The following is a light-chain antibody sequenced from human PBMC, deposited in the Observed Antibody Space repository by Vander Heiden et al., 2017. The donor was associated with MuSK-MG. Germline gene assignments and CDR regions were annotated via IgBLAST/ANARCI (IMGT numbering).Light chain of an antibody. J-gene: IGLJ2*01. Sequence: QPVLTQPPSASGPPGQRVTISCSGDSSNVGTNYVHWYQQVPGTAPKLLISRNHRRPSGVPARFSGSKSGTSASLAISGLRSEDEADYYCATWDDSMKSPIFGGGTKLTVL. V-gene: IGLV1-47*01. CDR1: SSNVGTNY. CDR2: RNH. CDR3: ATWDDSMKSPI.